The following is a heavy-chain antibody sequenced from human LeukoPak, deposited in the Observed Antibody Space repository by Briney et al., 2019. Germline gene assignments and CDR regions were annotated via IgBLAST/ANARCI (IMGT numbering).Heavy chain of an antibody. D-gene: IGHD3-10*01. CDR3: ARALGFGYFNY. Sequence: SETLSLTCIVSGGSFSSHYWSWIRQPPGKGLEWIGYIYYSGSTNFNPSLKSRVTISVDTSKNQFSLKLSSVTAADTAVYYCARALGFGYFNYWGPGTPVTVSS. CDR1: GGSFSSHY. V-gene: IGHV4-59*11. CDR2: IYYSGST. J-gene: IGHJ4*01.